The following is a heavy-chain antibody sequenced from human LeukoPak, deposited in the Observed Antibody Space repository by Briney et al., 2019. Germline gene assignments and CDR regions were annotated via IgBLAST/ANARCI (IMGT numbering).Heavy chain of an antibody. J-gene: IGHJ3*02. Sequence: GGSLRLSCEASGFTFRSYWMHWVRQAPGKGLVWVSRINSDGSITNYADSVKGRFTISRDNAKNTLYPQVNSLRAEDTAVYYCARDGVFGVGAFDIWGQGTMVTVSS. D-gene: IGHD3-10*01. V-gene: IGHV3-74*01. CDR3: ARDGVFGVGAFDI. CDR1: GFTFRSYW. CDR2: INSDGSIT.